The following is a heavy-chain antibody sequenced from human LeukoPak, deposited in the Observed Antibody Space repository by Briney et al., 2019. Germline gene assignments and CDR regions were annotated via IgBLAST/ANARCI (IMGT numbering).Heavy chain of an antibody. J-gene: IGHJ4*02. Sequence: GGSLRLSCAASGFTFSSYAMSWVRQAPGKGLEWVSTITGSGSSTYYADSVKGRFTISRDKSMNTLFLQMSSLRAEDTAVYYCARLRGTVAFDYWGQGTLVTVSS. CDR3: ARLRGTVAFDY. CDR2: ITGSGSST. V-gene: IGHV3-23*01. D-gene: IGHD6-19*01. CDR1: GFTFSSYA.